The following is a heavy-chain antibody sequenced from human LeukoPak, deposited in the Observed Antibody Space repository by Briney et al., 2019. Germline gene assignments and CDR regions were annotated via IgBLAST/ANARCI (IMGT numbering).Heavy chain of an antibody. D-gene: IGHD2-21*01. CDR1: GFTFSTYA. Sequence: GGSLRLSCEASGFTFSTYAMHWVRQAPGKGLEWVSEISYDGSNEYYADSVKGRLTISRGKSKNTLYLQMNSLTAEDSAVYHCARARVRGVSFFAYWGQGTLVTVSS. V-gene: IGHV3-30*01. J-gene: IGHJ4*02. CDR2: ISYDGSNE. CDR3: ARARVRGVSFFAY.